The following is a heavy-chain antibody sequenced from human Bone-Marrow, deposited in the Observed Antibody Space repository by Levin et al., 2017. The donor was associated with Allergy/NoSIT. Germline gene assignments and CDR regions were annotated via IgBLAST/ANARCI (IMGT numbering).Heavy chain of an antibody. CDR3: ANLCSGYSSGWPPNFDY. V-gene: IGHV3-23*01. CDR2: ISGSGGST. J-gene: IGHJ4*02. Sequence: LSLTCAASGFPFRSSAMSWVRQAPGKGLEWVSAISGSGGSTYHADSVKGRFTISRDNSKNTLYLQMNSLRAEDTAVYYCANLCSGYSSGWPPNFDYWGQGTLVTVSS. D-gene: IGHD6-19*01. CDR1: GFPFRSSA.